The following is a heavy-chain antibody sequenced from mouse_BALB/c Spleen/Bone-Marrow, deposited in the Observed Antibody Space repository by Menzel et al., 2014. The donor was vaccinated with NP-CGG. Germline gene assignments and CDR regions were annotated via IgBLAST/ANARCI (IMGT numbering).Heavy chain of an antibody. D-gene: IGHD2-4*01. CDR1: GFTFNSYG. V-gene: IGHV5-9-2*01. CDR3: ARHAYYDQAEVSFVY. J-gene: IGHJ3*01. CDR2: ISGGGSYT. Sequence: EVKLVESGGGLVKSGGSLKLSCAASGFTFNSYGMSWVRQTPEKRLEWVATISGGGSYTFYPDSVKGRCTISRDNAKNNLYLQLGSLRSEDTALYYCARHAYYDQAEVSFVYWGQGTLVTVSA.